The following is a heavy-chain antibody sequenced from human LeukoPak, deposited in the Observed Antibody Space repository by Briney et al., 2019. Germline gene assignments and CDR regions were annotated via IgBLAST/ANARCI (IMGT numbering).Heavy chain of an antibody. CDR1: GFTFSSYG. J-gene: IGHJ6*03. Sequence: GGSLRLSCAASGFTFSSYGMHWVRQAPGKGLEWVAVIWYDGSNKYYADSVKGRFTISRDNSKNTLYLQMNSLRAEDTAVYYCAREASGSLLSTDYMDVWGKGTTVTVSS. CDR3: AREASGSLLSTDYMDV. V-gene: IGHV3-33*01. CDR2: IWYDGSNK. D-gene: IGHD1-26*01.